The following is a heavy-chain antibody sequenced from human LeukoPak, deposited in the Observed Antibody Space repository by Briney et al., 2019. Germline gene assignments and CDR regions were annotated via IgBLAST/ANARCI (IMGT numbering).Heavy chain of an antibody. J-gene: IGHJ6*02. V-gene: IGHV3-53*01. Sequence: GGSLRLSCTASGFTFSSYAMNWVRQAPGKGLEWVSVIYSGGSTYYADSVKGRFTISRDNSKNTLYLQMNSLRAEDTAVYYCARESCSGGSCYYYYGMDVWGQGTTVTVSS. D-gene: IGHD2-15*01. CDR3: ARESCSGGSCYYYYGMDV. CDR2: IYSGGST. CDR1: GFTFSSYA.